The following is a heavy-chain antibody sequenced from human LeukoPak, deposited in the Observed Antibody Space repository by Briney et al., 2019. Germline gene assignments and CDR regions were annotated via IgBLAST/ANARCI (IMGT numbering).Heavy chain of an antibody. Sequence: ASETLSLTCTVSGDSVSNGNYYWSWLRQPPGKALEWIGYIYYTGSTYYNPSLEGRVTISVDTSRNQFSVKLSSVAAADTAVYYCARSQNYYGSGDYWSQGTLVTVSS. CDR1: GDSVSNGNYY. V-gene: IGHV4-61*01. J-gene: IGHJ4*02. D-gene: IGHD3-10*01. CDR2: IYYTGST. CDR3: ARSQNYYGSGDY.